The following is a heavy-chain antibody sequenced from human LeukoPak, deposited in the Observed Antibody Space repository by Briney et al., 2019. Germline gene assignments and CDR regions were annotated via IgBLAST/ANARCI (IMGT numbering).Heavy chain of an antibody. Sequence: SGLTLVKPPQTLTLTCSFSGFSLRTSGVGVGWIRQPPGKALEWLALIYWDDDKRYSPSLKSRLTISKDTSKNQVVLTMTNMDPVDTATYYCGVLLRAFDYWGQGTLVTVSS. CDR2: IYWDDDK. CDR3: GVLLRAFDY. J-gene: IGHJ4*02. V-gene: IGHV2-5*02. D-gene: IGHD3-10*01. CDR1: GFSLRTSGVG.